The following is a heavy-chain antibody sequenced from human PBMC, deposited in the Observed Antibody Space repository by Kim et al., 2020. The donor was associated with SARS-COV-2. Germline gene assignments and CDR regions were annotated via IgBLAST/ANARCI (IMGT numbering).Heavy chain of an antibody. J-gene: IGHJ4*02. CDR3: ARGGAGSPEVNY. V-gene: IGHV1-18*01. D-gene: IGHD3-10*01. Sequence: NYAQKLQGRVTMTTDTSTSTAYMELRSLRSDDTAVYYCARGGAGSPEVNYWGQGTLVTVSS.